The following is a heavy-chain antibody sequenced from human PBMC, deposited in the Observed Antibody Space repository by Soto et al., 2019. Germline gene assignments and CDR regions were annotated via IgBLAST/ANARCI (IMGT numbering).Heavy chain of an antibody. CDR1: GGTFSSYA. Sequence: SVKVSCKASGGTFSSYAISWVRQAPGQGLEWMGGIIPIFGTANYAQKFQGRVTITADESTSTAYMELSSLRSEDTAVYYCAGGSLDYYDSSGSCGYWGQGTLVTVSS. D-gene: IGHD3-22*01. J-gene: IGHJ4*02. V-gene: IGHV1-69*13. CDR3: AGGSLDYYDSSGSCGY. CDR2: IIPIFGTA.